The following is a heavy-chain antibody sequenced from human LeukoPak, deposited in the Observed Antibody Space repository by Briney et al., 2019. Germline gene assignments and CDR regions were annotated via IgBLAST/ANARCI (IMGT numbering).Heavy chain of an antibody. CDR1: GGSISSFY. D-gene: IGHD6-19*01. J-gene: IGHJ4*02. CDR3: ATVASGWYPDY. Sequence: SETLSLTCTVSGGSISSFYYTWIRQPPGKGLEWIGYIDSSGITNYNSSLNSRVTTSLDTSQNQFSLKLNSVTAADTAVYYRATVASGWYPDYWGQGALVTVAS. V-gene: IGHV4-59*01. CDR2: IDSSGIT.